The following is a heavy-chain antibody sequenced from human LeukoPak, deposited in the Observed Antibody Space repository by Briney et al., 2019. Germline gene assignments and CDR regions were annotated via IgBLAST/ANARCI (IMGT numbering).Heavy chain of an antibody. CDR1: GFTFSSNY. CDR2: IYSSGST. Sequence: PGGSLRLSCAASGFTFSSNYMSWVRQAPGKGLEWVSVIYSSGSTYYTASVKSRFTISIDNSTNTLYLQMNSLRAEDTAVYYCVRWGEEGDRSGYYYYYGMDIWGQGTTVTVSS. V-gene: IGHV3-66*01. CDR3: VRWGEEGDRSGYYYYYGMDI. J-gene: IGHJ6*02. D-gene: IGHD3-22*01.